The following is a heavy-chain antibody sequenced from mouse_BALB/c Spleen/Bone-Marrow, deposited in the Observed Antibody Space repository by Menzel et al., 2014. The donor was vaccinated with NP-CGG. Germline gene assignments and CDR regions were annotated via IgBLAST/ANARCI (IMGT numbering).Heavy chain of an antibody. J-gene: IGHJ4*01. Sequence: VQLQQSGAELVRPGTSVKVSCKASGYAFTNYLIEWVKQRPGQGLEWIGVINPGSGGTNYNEKFKGKATLTADKSSSTANMQLSSLTSDDSAVYFCARSIAYYYGTDYWGQGTSVTVSS. V-gene: IGHV1-54*03. CDR3: ARSIAYYYGTDY. D-gene: IGHD2-10*02. CDR2: INPGSGGT. CDR1: GYAFTNYL.